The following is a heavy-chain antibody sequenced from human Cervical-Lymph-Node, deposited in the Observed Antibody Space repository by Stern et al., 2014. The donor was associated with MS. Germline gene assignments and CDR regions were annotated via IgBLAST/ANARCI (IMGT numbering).Heavy chain of an antibody. CDR1: GGSFSASY. J-gene: IGHJ4*02. CDR2: INHSGST. CDR3: ARNPRVGEYLDY. V-gene: IGHV4-34*01. Sequence: QVQLQQWGAGLLKPSETLSLTCGVYGGSFSASYWSWIRQPPGKGLEWIGEINHSGSTNYNPSLKSRVTMSVDTSKNQFSLKLSSVTAADTAVYYCARNPRVGEYLDYWDQGTLVTVSS. D-gene: IGHD3-16*01.